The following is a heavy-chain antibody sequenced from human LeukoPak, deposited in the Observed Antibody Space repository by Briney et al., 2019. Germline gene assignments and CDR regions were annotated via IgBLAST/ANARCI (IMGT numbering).Heavy chain of an antibody. CDR2: IKQDGSEK. J-gene: IGHJ6*03. Sequence: PGGSLRLSCAASGFTFSSYWMSWVRQAPGKGLEWVANIKQDGSEKYYVDSVKGRFTISRDNAKNSLYLQMNSLRAEDTAVYYCARTSPYYDFWSGPNYYYHYMDVWGKGTTVTVSS. CDR1: GFTFSSYW. D-gene: IGHD3-3*01. CDR3: ARTSPYYDFWSGPNYYYHYMDV. V-gene: IGHV3-7*01.